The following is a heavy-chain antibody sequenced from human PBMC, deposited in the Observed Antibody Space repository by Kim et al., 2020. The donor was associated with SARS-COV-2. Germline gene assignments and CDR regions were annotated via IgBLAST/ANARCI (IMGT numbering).Heavy chain of an antibody. Sequence: SVKVSCKASGGTFSSYAISWVRQAPGQGLEWMGGIIPIFGTANYAQKFQGRVTITADESTSTAYMELSSLRSEDTAVYYCARGNIVATIAGHTTKMRFDYWGQGTLVTVSS. CDR2: IIPIFGTA. V-gene: IGHV1-69*13. D-gene: IGHD5-12*01. CDR1: GGTFSSYA. CDR3: ARGNIVATIAGHTTKMRFDY. J-gene: IGHJ4*02.